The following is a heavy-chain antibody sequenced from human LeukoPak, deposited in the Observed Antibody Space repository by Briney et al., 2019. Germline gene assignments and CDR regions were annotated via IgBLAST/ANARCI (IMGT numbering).Heavy chain of an antibody. CDR2: IKSKTDGGTT. V-gene: IGHV3-15*01. Sequence: PGGSLRLSCAASGFTFSNAWMSWVRQAPGKGLEWVGRIKSKTDGGTTDYAAPVRGRFTISRDDSKNTLYLQMNSLKTEDTAVYYCTTGYCSSTSCYPTYYYYYYYMDVWGKGTTVTISS. D-gene: IGHD2-2*01. J-gene: IGHJ6*03. CDR3: TTGYCSSTSCYPTYYYYYYYMDV. CDR1: GFTFSNAW.